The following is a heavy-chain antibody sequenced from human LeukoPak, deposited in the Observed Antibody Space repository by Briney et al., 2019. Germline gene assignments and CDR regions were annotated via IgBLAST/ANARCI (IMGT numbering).Heavy chain of an antibody. Sequence: GGSLRLSCAASGFTFSDYCMSWVRQAPGKGLEWVSVIYSGGSTYYADSVKGRFTISRDNSKNTLYLQMNSLRAEDTAVYYCARDSVYSHWGQGTLVTVSS. D-gene: IGHD3-16*02. CDR2: IYSGGST. CDR3: ARDSVYSH. V-gene: IGHV3-53*01. CDR1: GFTFSDYC. J-gene: IGHJ4*02.